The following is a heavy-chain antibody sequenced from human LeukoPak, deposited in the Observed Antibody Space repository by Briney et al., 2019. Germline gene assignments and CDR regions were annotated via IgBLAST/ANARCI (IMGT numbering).Heavy chain of an antibody. CDR2: ISSSSSYI. D-gene: IGHD1-26*01. J-gene: IGHJ4*02. V-gene: IGHV3-21*01. Sequence: GGSLRLSCAASGFTFSSYSMYWVRQAPGKGLEWVSSISSSSSYIYYADSVKGRFTISRDNAKNSLYLQMSSLRAEDTAVYYCASLGATTLFGSYWGQGTLVTVSS. CDR1: GFTFSSYS. CDR3: ASLGATTLFGSY.